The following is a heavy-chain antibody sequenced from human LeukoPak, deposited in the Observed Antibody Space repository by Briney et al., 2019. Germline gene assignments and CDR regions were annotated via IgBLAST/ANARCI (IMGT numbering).Heavy chain of an antibody. V-gene: IGHV1-2*06. D-gene: IGHD2-2*01. Sequence: ASVKVSCKASGYTFTGYHMHWVRQAPGQGLEWMGRINPNSGDTNYAQKFQGRVTMTRDTSISTAYMELSRLRFDDTAVYYCARYYCSSTSCLFDYWGQGTLVTVSS. CDR2: INPNSGDT. CDR1: GYTFTGYH. CDR3: ARYYCSSTSCLFDY. J-gene: IGHJ4*02.